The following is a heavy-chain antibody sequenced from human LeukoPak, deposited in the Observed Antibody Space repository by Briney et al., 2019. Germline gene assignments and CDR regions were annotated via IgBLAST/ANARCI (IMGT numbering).Heavy chain of an antibody. D-gene: IGHD6-19*01. Sequence: SETLSLTCAVYGGSFSGYYWSWIRQPPGKGLEWIGEINHSGSTNYNPSLKSRVTISVDTSKNQFSLKLSSVTAADTAVYYCARGRKPGYSSGWYVGPGPKRPYYFDYWGQGTLVTVSS. CDR2: INHSGST. J-gene: IGHJ4*02. V-gene: IGHV4-34*01. CDR1: GGSFSGYY. CDR3: ARGRKPGYSSGWYVGPGPKRPYYFDY.